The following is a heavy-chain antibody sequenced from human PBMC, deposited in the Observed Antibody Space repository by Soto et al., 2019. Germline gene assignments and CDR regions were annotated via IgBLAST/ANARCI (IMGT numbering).Heavy chain of an antibody. V-gene: IGHV1-3*01. CDR2: INAGNGNT. CDR1: GYSFTSYA. J-gene: IGHJ6*02. CDR3: ARGGLALMDV. D-gene: IGHD3-16*01. Sequence: QVQLVQSGAEVKKPGASLNVSCKASGYSFTSYAMHWVRQAPGQRLEWMGWINAGNGNTKYSQKFQGRVTITRDTSASTAYMELSSLRSEDTVVYYCARGGLALMDVWGQGTTVTVSS.